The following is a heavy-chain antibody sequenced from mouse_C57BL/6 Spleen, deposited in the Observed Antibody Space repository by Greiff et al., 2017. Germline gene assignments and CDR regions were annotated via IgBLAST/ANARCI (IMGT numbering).Heavy chain of an antibody. D-gene: IGHD2-1*01. CDR3: ARYGNYEEDYYAMDY. V-gene: IGHV1-53*01. J-gene: IGHJ4*01. Sequence: QVQLKQPGTELVKPGASVKLSCKASGYTFTSYWMHWVKQRPGQGLEWIGNINPSNGGTNYNEKFKSKATLTVDKSSSTAYMQLSSLTSEDSAVYYCARYGNYEEDYYAMDYWGQGTSVTVSS. CDR2: INPSNGGT. CDR1: GYTFTSYW.